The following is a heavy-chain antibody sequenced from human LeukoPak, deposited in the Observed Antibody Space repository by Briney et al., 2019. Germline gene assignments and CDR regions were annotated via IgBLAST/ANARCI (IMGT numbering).Heavy chain of an antibody. CDR1: GFTVSSNY. J-gene: IGHJ4*02. V-gene: IGHV3-66*01. CDR2: IYSGGST. D-gene: IGHD3-22*01. Sequence: PGGSLRLSCAASGFTVSSNYMSWVRQAPGKGLEWVSVIYSGGSTYYADSVKGRFTISRDNSKNTLYLQMNSLRAEDTAVYYCARGFLSYYDSGGFDYWGQGTLATVSS. CDR3: ARGFLSYYDSGGFDY.